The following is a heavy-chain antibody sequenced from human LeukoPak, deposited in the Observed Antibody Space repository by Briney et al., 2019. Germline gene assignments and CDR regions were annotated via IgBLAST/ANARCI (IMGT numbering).Heavy chain of an antibody. D-gene: IGHD2-2*01. CDR1: GYTFTSYG. V-gene: IGHV1-18*01. J-gene: IGHJ4*02. CDR3: ARDTPPLFSSTSPAMDY. CDR2: ISAYNGNT. Sequence: ASVKVSCKASGYTFTSYGISWVRQAPGQGLEWMGWISAYNGNTNYAQKLQGRVTMTTDTSTSTAYMELRSLRSDDTAVYYCARDTPPLFSSTSPAMDYWGQGTLVTVSS.